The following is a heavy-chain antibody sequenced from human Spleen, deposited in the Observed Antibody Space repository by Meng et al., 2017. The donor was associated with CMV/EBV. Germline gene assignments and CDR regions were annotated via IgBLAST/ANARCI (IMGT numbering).Heavy chain of an antibody. CDR1: GGSISSYY. CDR3: ARDIVAYYDFWSGYYYYYYGMDV. V-gene: IGHV4-59*01. Sequence: SETLSLTCTVSGGSISSYYWSWIRQPPGKGLEWIGYIYYSGSTNYNPSLKSRVTISVDTSKNQFSLKLSSVTAADTAVYYCARDIVAYYDFWSGYYYYYYGMDVWGQGTTVTVSS. D-gene: IGHD3-3*01. J-gene: IGHJ6*02. CDR2: IYYSGST.